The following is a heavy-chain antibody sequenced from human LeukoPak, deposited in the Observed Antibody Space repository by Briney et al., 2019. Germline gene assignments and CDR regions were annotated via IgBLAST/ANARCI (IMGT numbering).Heavy chain of an antibody. D-gene: IGHD3-10*01. V-gene: IGHV1-18*01. CDR2: ISVYSGNT. CDR3: ARLVGHGSGTYYKLRWLDP. CDR1: GYTFSNYD. Sequence: ASVKVSCKASGYTFSNYDITWVRQAPGQGLEWMGWISVYSGNTKYAENLQGRVTITADTSTTTAYMELRSLRSDDTAFYYCARLVGHGSGTYYKLRWLDPWGQGTLVTVSS. J-gene: IGHJ5*02.